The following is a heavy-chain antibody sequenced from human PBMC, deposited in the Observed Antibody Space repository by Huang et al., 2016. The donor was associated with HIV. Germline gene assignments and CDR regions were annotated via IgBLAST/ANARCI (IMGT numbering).Heavy chain of an antibody. J-gene: IGHJ6*03. CDR2: IYHSGST. Sequence: QLQLQESGPGLVKPSETLSLTCTVSGGSISSSGYYWGWIRQPPGKGLEWIWSIYHSGSTYYNPSLRSRFTIFIDTSKIQFSLKLKSVTPAGTAVYYCATNNGNDSYYYFMDVWGKGTTVTVSS. D-gene: IGHD1-20*01. V-gene: IGHV4-39*01. CDR3: ATNNGNDSYYYFMDV. CDR1: GGSISSSGYY.